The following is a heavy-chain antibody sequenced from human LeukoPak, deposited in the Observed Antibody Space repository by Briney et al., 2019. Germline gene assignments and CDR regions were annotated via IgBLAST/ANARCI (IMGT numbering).Heavy chain of an antibody. CDR1: GGSISSSSYY. CDR3: ARDLATSEDY. V-gene: IGHV4-39*07. J-gene: IGHJ4*02. CDR2: IYYSGST. Sequence: PSETLSLTCTVSGGSISSSSYYWGWIRQPPGKGLEWIGSIYYSGSTYYNPSLKSRVTISVDTSKNQFSLKLSSVTAADTAVYYCARDLATSEDYWGQGTLVTVSS.